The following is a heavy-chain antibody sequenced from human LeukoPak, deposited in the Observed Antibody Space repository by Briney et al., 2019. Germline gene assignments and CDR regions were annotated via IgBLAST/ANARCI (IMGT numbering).Heavy chain of an antibody. D-gene: IGHD1-26*01. J-gene: IGHJ5*02. CDR3: ARASGSYSGGLSWFDP. Sequence: TSETLSLTCTVSGGSISSYYWSWIRQPPGKGLEWIGYIYYSGGTNYNPSLKSRVTISVDTSKNQFSLKLSSVTAADTAVYYCARASGSYSGGLSWFDPWGQGTLVTVTS. V-gene: IGHV4-59*01. CDR1: GGSISSYY. CDR2: IYYSGGT.